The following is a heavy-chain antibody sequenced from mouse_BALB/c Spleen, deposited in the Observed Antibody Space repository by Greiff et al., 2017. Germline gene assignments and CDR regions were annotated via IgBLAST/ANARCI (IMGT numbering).Heavy chain of an antibody. CDR2: IYPGDGDT. J-gene: IGHJ3*01. V-gene: IGHV1-80*01. CDR1: GYAFSSYW. CDR3: AREGTYRYDGAWFAY. D-gene: IGHD2-14*01. Sequence: VQLKESGAELVRPGSSVKISCKASGYAFSSYWMNWVKQRPGQGLEWIGQIYPGDGDTNYNGKFKGKATLTADKSSSTAYMQLSSLTSEDSAVYFCAREGTYRYDGAWFAYWGQGTLVTVSA.